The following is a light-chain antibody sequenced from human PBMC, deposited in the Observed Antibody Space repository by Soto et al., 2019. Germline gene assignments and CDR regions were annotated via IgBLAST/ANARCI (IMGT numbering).Light chain of an antibody. CDR1: QSISNY. Sequence: DIVVTQSPATLSLSPGERATPSFRASQSISNYLAWYQQKPGQAPRLLIYDASRMDSGIPVRFSGSGSGTDFTLTISSLEPEDFAVYYCQQRCGRPPTFGGGTKVDIK. CDR3: QQRCGRPPT. J-gene: IGKJ4*01. V-gene: IGKV3-11*01. CDR2: DAS.